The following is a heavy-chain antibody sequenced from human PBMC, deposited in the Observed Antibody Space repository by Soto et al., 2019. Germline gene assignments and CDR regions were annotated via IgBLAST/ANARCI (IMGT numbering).Heavy chain of an antibody. CDR2: IKSKTDGVTT. Sequence: EVQLVESGGGLVKPGGSLRLSCAASGFTFSNAWMNWVRQAPGKGLEWVGRIKSKTDGVTTDYSAPVKGRFTISRDNSKTTMYLQMKSMKPEDTAVYYYTTDPIFGVVIKGDFDSWGQGTLVTVSS. V-gene: IGHV3-15*07. J-gene: IGHJ4*02. CDR3: TTDPIFGVVIKGDFDS. D-gene: IGHD3-3*01. CDR1: GFTFSNAW.